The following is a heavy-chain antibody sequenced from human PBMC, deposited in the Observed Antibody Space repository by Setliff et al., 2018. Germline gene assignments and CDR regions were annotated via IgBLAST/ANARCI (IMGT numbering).Heavy chain of an antibody. Sequence: GASVKVSCKTSGYTFTIYGINWVRLAAGQGLEWMGWVSPIDECKPGYAQKFQGRVTITWVTAISTAYMELSSMRPEDTAVYYCVRVTSGRLDFDDWGQGTPRTGS. V-gene: IGHV1-8*02. CDR3: VRVTSGRLDFDD. J-gene: IGHJ4*02. CDR2: VSPIDECKP. CDR1: GYTFTIYG. D-gene: IGHD6-19*01.